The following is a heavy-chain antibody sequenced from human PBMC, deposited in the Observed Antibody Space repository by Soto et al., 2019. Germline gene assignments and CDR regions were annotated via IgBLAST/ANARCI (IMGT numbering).Heavy chain of an antibody. CDR1: GFTFSSFF. D-gene: IGHD4-17*01. CDR2: IGANGGGT. CDR3: ARDPNGDYLGAFDF. Sequence: EVQLLEPGGGLVQPGGSLRLSCAASGFTFSSFFMSWVRQAPGKGLDWVSGIGANGGGTYYADSVKGRFIISRDNSKITLYLQMNSPRAEDTAVYYCARDPNGDYLGAFDFWGQKTMVTVSS. J-gene: IGHJ3*01. V-gene: IGHV3-23*01.